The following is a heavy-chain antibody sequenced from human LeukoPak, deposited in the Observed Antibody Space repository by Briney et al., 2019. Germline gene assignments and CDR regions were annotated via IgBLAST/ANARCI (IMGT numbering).Heavy chain of an antibody. CDR2: IYYSGST. D-gene: IGHD6-6*01. CDR3: ARTSIATRHFDY. Sequence: SETLSLTCTVSGGSISSDAYLWSWIRQHPGKGLVWIGYIYYSGSTYYNPSLKSRVTISVDTSKNQFSLKLSSVTAVDTAVYYCARTSIATRHFDYWGQGTLVTVSS. CDR1: GGSISSDAYL. J-gene: IGHJ4*02. V-gene: IGHV4-31*03.